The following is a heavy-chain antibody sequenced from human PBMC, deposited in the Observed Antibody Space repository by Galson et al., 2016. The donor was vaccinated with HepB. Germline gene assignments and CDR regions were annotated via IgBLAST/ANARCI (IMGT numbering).Heavy chain of an antibody. CDR2: IFXXDDK. J-gene: IGHJ4*02. D-gene: IGHD3-10*01. Sequence: PALXKPTQTLXLXCTXXGLXXXTSXXGVGWXRQPPGKALKWXALIFXXDDKRYTPSLXSRLTITKDSSKNQVVLTMTNMDPLDTATYYCALSSRYYGSGSSYGPFDYRGQGVLVTVSS. CDR1: GLXXXTSXXG. CDR3: ALSSRYYGSGSSYGPFDY. V-gene: IGHV2-5*01.